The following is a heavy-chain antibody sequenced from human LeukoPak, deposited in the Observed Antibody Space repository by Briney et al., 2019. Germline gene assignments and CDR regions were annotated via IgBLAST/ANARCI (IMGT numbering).Heavy chain of an antibody. J-gene: IGHJ4*02. CDR2: INSGSRDT. CDR3: ARASASYFDY. Sequence: GGSLRLSCSASGFTFSSYDMNWVRQAPGKGLEWLSYINSGSRDTYDADSVKGRFTISRDNAKNSLYLQLNSLRAEDTAVYYCARASASYFDYWGQGTLVTVSS. CDR1: GFTFSSYD. V-gene: IGHV3-48*01.